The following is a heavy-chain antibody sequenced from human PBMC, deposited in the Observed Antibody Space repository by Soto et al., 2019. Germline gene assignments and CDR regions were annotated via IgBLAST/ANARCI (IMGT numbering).Heavy chain of an antibody. CDR1: GFTFSNAW. CDR2: IKSKTDGGTT. J-gene: IGHJ4*02. V-gene: IGHV3-15*01. D-gene: IGHD3-9*01. Sequence: EVQLVESGGGLVKPGGSLRLSCAASGFTFSNAWMSWVRQAPGKGLEWVGRIKSKTDGGTTDYAAPVKGRFTISRDDSKNTRYLQLNSLKTEDSAVYYCATDLRYFDWLLWGQGALVTVSS. CDR3: ATDLRYFDWLL.